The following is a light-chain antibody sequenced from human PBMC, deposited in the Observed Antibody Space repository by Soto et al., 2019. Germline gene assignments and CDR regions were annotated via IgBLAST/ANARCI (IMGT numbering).Light chain of an antibody. CDR1: QSVLYSSNNKNY. Sequence: DIVMTQSPDSLAVSLGETATINCKSSQSVLYSSNNKNYLAWFQQKPGQPPKLLIYWASTRESGVPDRFSGSGSGTDFTLNISNLQAEDVAVYYCQQYYSTPLTFGGGTKVEIK. V-gene: IGKV4-1*01. J-gene: IGKJ4*01. CDR2: WAS. CDR3: QQYYSTPLT.